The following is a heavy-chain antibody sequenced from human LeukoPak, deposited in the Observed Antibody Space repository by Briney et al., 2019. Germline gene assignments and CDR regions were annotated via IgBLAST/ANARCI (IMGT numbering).Heavy chain of an antibody. CDR2: ISLAGQT. CDR3: SRESGPFCPFGY. D-gene: IGHD1-26*01. Sequence: SETLSLTCGVSGGSISGTNWWSWVRQPPGQGLEWIGEISLAGQTNYNPSLNGRVTMSLDKSSNQLSLHLTSLTAADTATYFCSRESGPFCPFGYWGQGTLVIVSS. J-gene: IGHJ4*02. CDR1: GGSISGTNW. V-gene: IGHV4/OR15-8*02.